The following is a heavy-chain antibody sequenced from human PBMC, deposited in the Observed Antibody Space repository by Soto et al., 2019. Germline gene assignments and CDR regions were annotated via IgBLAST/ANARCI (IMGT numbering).Heavy chain of an antibody. D-gene: IGHD6-19*01. CDR1: GGSISSYY. J-gene: IGHJ5*02. CDR3: ARDRSSGSYNWFDP. V-gene: IGHV4-59*01. CDR2: IYYSGST. Sequence: QVQLQESGPGLVKPSETLSLTCTVSGGSISSYYWSWIRQPPGKGLEWIGYIYYSGSTNYNPSLKSRVTIAVDTSKNQSSLKLSSVSAAATAVYYCARDRSSGSYNWFDPWGQGTLVTVSS.